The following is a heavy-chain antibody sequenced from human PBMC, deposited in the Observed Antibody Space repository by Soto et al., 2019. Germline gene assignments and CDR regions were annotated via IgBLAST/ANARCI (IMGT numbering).Heavy chain of an antibody. D-gene: IGHD2-21*01. CDR3: ARAPSYCGCDRGFDY. Sequence: SVKVSCKASGGTFSSYAISWVRQAPGQGLEWMGGIIPIFGTANYAQKFQGRVTITADKSTGTAYMELSSLRSEVMAVYCCARAPSYCGCDRGFDYWGQGTLVTVSS. CDR2: IIPIFGTA. V-gene: IGHV1-69*06. J-gene: IGHJ4*02. CDR1: GGTFSSYA.